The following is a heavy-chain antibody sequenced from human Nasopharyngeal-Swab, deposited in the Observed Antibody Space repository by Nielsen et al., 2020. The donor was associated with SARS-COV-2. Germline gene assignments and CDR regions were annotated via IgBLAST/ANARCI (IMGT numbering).Heavy chain of an antibody. V-gene: IGHV4-59*01. CDR3: AGSAADYYYYGMDV. Sequence: LRLSCTVSGGSISSYYWSWIRQPPGKGLEWIGYLYSIGSTNYNPSLKSRVTISVDTSKNQFSLKLSSVTAADTAVYYCAGSAADYYYYGMDVWGQGTTVTVSS. D-gene: IGHD6-13*01. J-gene: IGHJ6*02. CDR2: LYSIGST. CDR1: GGSISSYY.